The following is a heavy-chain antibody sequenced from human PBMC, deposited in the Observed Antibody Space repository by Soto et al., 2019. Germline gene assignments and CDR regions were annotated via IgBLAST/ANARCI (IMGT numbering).Heavy chain of an antibody. V-gene: IGHV3-23*01. CDR2: IGVSGDTT. CDR1: GFTFSSYA. Sequence: EVQLLESGGGLVQPGGSLRLSCAASGFTFSSYAMSWVRQAPGKGLEWVSAIGVSGDTTYYAVSVKGRFTISRDNSKNTLDLQMGCQKAVETAVYYCAKVRRFGELRSLYWGQATLVTVSS. J-gene: IGHJ4*02. D-gene: IGHD3-10*01. CDR3: AKVRRFGELRSLY.